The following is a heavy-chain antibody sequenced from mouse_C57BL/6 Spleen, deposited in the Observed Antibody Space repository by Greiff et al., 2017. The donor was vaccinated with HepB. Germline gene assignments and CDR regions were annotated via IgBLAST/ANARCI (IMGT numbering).Heavy chain of an antibody. J-gene: IGHJ2*01. CDR1: GYTFTEYT. CDR2: FYPGSGSI. Sequence: VQLQQSGAELVKPGASVKLSCKASGYTFTEYTIHWVQQRSGQGLEWIGWFYPGSGSIKYNEKFKDKATLTADKSSSTVYMELSRLTSEDSAVYFCARHEGSYGYDGYYFDYWGQGTTLTVSS. CDR3: ARHEGSYGYDGYYFDY. V-gene: IGHV1-62-2*01. D-gene: IGHD2-2*01.